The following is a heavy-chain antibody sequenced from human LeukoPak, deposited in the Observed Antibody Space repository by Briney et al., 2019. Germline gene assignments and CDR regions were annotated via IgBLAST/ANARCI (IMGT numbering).Heavy chain of an antibody. CDR2: ISDTSSYI. D-gene: IGHD1-7*01. V-gene: IGHV3-21*01. Sequence: PGGSLRLSCAASGFTFSSFNMNWVRQAPGKGLEWLSSISDTSSYIYYADSVKGRFTISRDNAKDSLYLQMNSLRAEDTAVYYCARGDHWNYRNDFDYWGQGTLVTVSS. CDR3: ARGDHWNYRNDFDY. CDR1: GFTFSSFN. J-gene: IGHJ4*02.